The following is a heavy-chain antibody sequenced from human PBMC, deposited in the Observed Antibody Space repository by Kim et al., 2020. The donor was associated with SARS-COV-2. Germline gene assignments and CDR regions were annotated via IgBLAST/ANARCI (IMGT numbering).Heavy chain of an antibody. CDR2: ST. CDR3: ARGGYYFDY. J-gene: IGHJ4*02. Sequence: STRYAQKFQGRVTMTRDTATSEVYMELSSLRSEDTAVYYCARGGYYFDYWGQGTLVTVSS. V-gene: IGHV1-46*01. D-gene: IGHD3-16*01.